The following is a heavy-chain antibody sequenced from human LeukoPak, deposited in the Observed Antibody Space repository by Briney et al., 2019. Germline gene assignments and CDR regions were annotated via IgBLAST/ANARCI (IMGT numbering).Heavy chain of an antibody. V-gene: IGHV5-51*01. Sequence: GESLKISCKGSGYSFTSYWIGWVRQMPGKGLELMGIIYPGDSDTRYSPSFQGQVTISADKSISTAYLQLSSLKASDTAMYYCARPRIAAAGNVYYMDVRGKGTTVTVSS. J-gene: IGHJ6*03. CDR1: GYSFTSYW. CDR3: ARPRIAAAGNVYYMDV. D-gene: IGHD6-13*01. CDR2: IYPGDSDT.